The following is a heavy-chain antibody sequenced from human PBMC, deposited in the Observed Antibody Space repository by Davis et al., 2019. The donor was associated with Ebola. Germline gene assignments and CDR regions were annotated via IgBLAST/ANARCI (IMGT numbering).Heavy chain of an antibody. CDR2: IYYSGST. CDR1: GGSISSSSYY. V-gene: IGHV4-39*07. Sequence: GSLRLSCTVSGGSISSSSYYWGWIRQPPGKGLEWIGSIYYSGSTYYNPSLKSRVTISVDKSKNQFSLKLSSVTAADTAVYYCARDYGGDYFDYWGQGTLVTVSS. J-gene: IGHJ4*02. CDR3: ARDYGGDYFDY. D-gene: IGHD4-23*01.